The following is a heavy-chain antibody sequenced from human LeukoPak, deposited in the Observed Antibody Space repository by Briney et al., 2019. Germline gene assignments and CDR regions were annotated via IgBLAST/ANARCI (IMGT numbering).Heavy chain of an antibody. Sequence: ASVKVSCKASGYTFTSYAMHWVRQAPGQRLEWMGWIYGGNGNTKYSQKFQGRVSITRDTSASTVYMELSSLGSEDTAVYYCARGWGGVCYHVHWGQGTLVTVSS. J-gene: IGHJ4*02. CDR2: IYGGNGNT. CDR3: ARGWGGVCYHVH. D-gene: IGHD2-21*02. CDR1: GYTFTSYA. V-gene: IGHV1-3*01.